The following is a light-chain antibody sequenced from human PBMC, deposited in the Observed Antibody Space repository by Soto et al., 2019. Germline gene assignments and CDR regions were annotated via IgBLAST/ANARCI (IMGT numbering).Light chain of an antibody. CDR2: LGS. CDR3: MQGTHWPIT. CDR1: QSLLHSNGYNY. Sequence: DSVMTPSPISLPVTPGEPASISCRSSQSLLHSNGYNYLDWYLQKPGQSPQLLIYLGSNRASGVPDRFSGSGSGTDFVLKISRVEAEDVRVYYCMQGTHWPITFGQGTRLAIK. V-gene: IGKV2-28*01. J-gene: IGKJ5*01.